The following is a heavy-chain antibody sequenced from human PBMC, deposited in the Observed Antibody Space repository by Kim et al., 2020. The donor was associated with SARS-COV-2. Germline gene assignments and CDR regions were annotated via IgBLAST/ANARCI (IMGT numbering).Heavy chain of an antibody. D-gene: IGHD6-13*01. J-gene: IGHJ4*02. CDR3: ARASRSDSSSWYFGY. Sequence: DSEKGRFTISRDNSKNTLDLQMNSMGAEDTAVYYCARASRSDSSSWYFGYWGQGTLVTVSS. V-gene: IGHV3-30*01.